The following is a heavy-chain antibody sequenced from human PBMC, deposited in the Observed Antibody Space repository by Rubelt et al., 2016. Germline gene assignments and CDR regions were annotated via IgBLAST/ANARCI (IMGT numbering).Heavy chain of an antibody. CDR3: AKEGNLAN. CDR2: LSGSGATA. CDR1: GFTFSTSA. Sequence: EVQLLESGGGLVQPGGSLTLSCAASGFTFSTSAMSWVRQAPGKGLQFVSCLSGSGATALHADSVRGRFTIFRDTSKTTLYLQMNSLRVEDTAVYYCAKEGNLANWGQGTLVTVSS. J-gene: IGHJ4*02. V-gene: IGHV3-23*01.